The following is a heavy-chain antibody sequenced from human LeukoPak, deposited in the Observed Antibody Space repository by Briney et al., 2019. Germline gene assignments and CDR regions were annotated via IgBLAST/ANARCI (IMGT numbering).Heavy chain of an antibody. CDR2: INPNSGGT. CDR3: ASPGYCSSTSCYHGYYGMDV. D-gene: IGHD2-2*01. J-gene: IGHJ6*02. V-gene: IGHV1-2*02. CDR1: GYTFTGYY. Sequence: ASVKVSCKASGYTFTGYYMHWVRQAPGQGLEWMGWINPNSGGTNYAQKFQGRVTMTRDTSISTAYMELSRLRSDDTAVYYCASPGYCSSTSCYHGYYGMDVWGQGITVTVSS.